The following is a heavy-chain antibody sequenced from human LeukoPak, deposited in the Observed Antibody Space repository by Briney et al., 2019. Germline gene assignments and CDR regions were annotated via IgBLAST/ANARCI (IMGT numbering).Heavy chain of an antibody. J-gene: IGHJ5*02. CDR2: IYHSGST. D-gene: IGHD6-13*01. CDR3: ARTTVNIAAAGTNYNWFDP. V-gene: IGHV4-38-2*01. CDR1: GYSISSGYC. Sequence: SETLSLTCAVSGYSISSGYCWGWIRQPPGKGLEWIGSIYHSGSTYYNPSLKSRVTISVDTSKNQFSLKLSSVTAADTAVYYCARTTVNIAAAGTNYNWFDPWGQGTLVTVSS.